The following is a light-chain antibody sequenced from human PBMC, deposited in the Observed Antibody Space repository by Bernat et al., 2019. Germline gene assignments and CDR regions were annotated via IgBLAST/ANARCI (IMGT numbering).Light chain of an antibody. J-gene: IGKJ3*01. CDR3: QHFGGSPFT. CDR2: GAS. Sequence: EIVLTQSPGTLSLSPGERATLFCRASQSVSSTYLAWYQQKPGQAPRLLIYGASSRATVIPDRFSGSGSGTDFTLTISRLEPEDFAVYYCQHFGGSPFTFGPGTKVDDK. CDR1: QSVSSTY. V-gene: IGKV3-20*01.